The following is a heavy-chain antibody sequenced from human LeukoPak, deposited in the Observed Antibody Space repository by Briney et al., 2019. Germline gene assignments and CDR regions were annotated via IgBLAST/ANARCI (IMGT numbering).Heavy chain of an antibody. Sequence: ASVKVSCKASGYTFTGYYMHWVRQAPGQGLEWMGWINPNSGGTNYAQKFQGRLTMTRDTSISTAYMELSRLGSDDTAVYYCARVGGGNYDWFDPWGQGTLVTVSS. J-gene: IGHJ5*02. CDR2: INPNSGGT. V-gene: IGHV1-2*02. D-gene: IGHD4-11*01. CDR3: ARVGGGNYDWFDP. CDR1: GYTFTGYY.